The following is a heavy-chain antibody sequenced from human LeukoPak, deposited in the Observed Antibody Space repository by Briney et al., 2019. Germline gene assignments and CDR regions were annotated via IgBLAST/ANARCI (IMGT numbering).Heavy chain of an antibody. J-gene: IGHJ4*02. D-gene: IGHD3-3*01. CDR3: ARHVRFLEWLSSYYFDY. V-gene: IGHV4-39*01. CDR2: IYYSGST. Sequence: SETLSLTCTVSGGSISSSSYYWGWIRQPPGKGLEWIGSIYYSGSTYYNPSLKSRVTISVDTPKSQFSLRLTSVTAADTAVYYCARHVRFLEWLSSYYFDYWGQGTLDTVSS. CDR1: GGSISSSSYY.